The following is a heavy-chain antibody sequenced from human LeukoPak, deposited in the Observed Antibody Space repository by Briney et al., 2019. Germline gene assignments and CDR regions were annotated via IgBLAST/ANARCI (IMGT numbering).Heavy chain of an antibody. CDR1: GYTLTELS. CDR3: ARGLGGSGSYFLTFDY. V-gene: IGHV1-18*01. D-gene: IGHD1-26*01. J-gene: IGHJ4*02. CDR2: ISAYNGNT. Sequence: ASVKVSCKVSGYTLTELSMHWVRQAPGKGLEWMGWISAYNGNTKYAQKLQGRVTMTTDTSTSTAYMELRSLRSDDTAVYYCARGLGGSGSYFLTFDYWGQGTLVTVSS.